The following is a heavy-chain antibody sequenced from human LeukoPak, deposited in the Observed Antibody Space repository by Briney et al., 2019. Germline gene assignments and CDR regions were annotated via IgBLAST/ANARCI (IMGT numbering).Heavy chain of an antibody. CDR3: AKRHYDTSGLDAFDI. CDR1: GFTFSNYA. D-gene: IGHD3-22*01. CDR2: LGGSGATT. Sequence: GGSLRLSCTASGFTFSNYAMAWVRQAPGKGLEWVAALGGSGATTYTADSVKGRFSISRDNSKNTLYLQMNSLRAEDTAVYYCAKRHYDTSGLDAFDIWGQGTTVTVSS. V-gene: IGHV3-23*01. J-gene: IGHJ3*02.